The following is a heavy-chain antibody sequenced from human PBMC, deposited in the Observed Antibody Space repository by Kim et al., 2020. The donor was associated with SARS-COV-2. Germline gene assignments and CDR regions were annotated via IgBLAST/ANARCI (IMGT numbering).Heavy chain of an antibody. D-gene: IGHD2-2*01. CDR2: INAGNGNT. V-gene: IGHV1-3*01. CDR3: GRGEIGYCSSTTCSDAFDI. CDR1: GFTFTNYV. Sequence: ASVKVSCNASGFTFTNYVIHWVRQAPGQRLEWMGWINAGNGNTKYSQKFQGRVTITRDSSASAAYMELSSLRSEDTAIYYCGRGEIGYCSSTTCSDAFDIWGQGTMVTVSS. J-gene: IGHJ3*02.